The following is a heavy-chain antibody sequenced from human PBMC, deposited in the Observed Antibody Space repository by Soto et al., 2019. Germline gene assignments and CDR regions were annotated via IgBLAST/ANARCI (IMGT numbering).Heavy chain of an antibody. V-gene: IGHV4-34*01. J-gene: IGHJ4*02. CDR3: ARGNRDYYDSSGYYFNY. D-gene: IGHD3-22*01. Sequence: SETLSLTCAVYGGSFSGYYWTWIRQPPGTGLEWIGEINHSGSTNYNPSLKSRVTISVDTSKNELSLNLNSVTAAGTAVYYCARGNRDYYDSSGYYFNYWGQGALVTVSS. CDR1: GGSFSGYY. CDR2: INHSGST.